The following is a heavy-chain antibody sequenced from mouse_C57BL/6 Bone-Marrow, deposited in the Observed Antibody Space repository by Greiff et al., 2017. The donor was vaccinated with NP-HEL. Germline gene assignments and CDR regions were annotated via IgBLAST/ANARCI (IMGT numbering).Heavy chain of an antibody. CDR3: ARQGYYDYDVDAMDY. D-gene: IGHD2-4*01. J-gene: IGHJ4*01. CDR1: GFTFSSYG. CDR2: ISSGGSYT. V-gene: IGHV5-6*01. Sequence: EVQGVESGGDLVKPGGSLKLSCAASGFTFSSYGMSWVRQTPDKRLEWVATISSGGSYTYYPDSVKGRFTISRDNAKNTLYLQMSSLKSEDTAMYYCARQGYYDYDVDAMDYWGQGTSVTVSS.